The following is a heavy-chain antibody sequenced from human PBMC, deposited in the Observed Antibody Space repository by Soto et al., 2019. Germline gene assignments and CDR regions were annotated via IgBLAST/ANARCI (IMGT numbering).Heavy chain of an antibody. V-gene: IGHV4-59*01. Sequence: GTLSLTCTVSGGSMSSYYWSWIRQPPGKGLEWIGYIYYSGSTNYNPSLKSRVTISVDTSKNQFSLKLSSVTAADTAVYYCATWGFGDFGMHVWGQATTVTV. CDR1: GGSMSSYY. D-gene: IGHD3-10*01. J-gene: IGHJ6*02. CDR2: IYYSGST. CDR3: ATWGFGDFGMHV.